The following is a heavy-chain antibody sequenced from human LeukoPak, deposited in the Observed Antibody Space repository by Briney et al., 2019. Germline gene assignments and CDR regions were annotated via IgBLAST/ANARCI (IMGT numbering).Heavy chain of an antibody. V-gene: IGHV3-53*01. J-gene: IGHJ3*02. CDR3: AREIGQLGGAFDI. D-gene: IGHD7-27*01. Sequence: GGSLRLSCAASEFTVSTVYMTWVRQAPGKGQEWVSVVYGGPTAYYADSVKGRFFISRDNPKNTLILQMNSLRAEDTAVYYCAREIGQLGGAFDIWGQGTMVTVSS. CDR1: EFTVSTVY. CDR2: VYGGPTA.